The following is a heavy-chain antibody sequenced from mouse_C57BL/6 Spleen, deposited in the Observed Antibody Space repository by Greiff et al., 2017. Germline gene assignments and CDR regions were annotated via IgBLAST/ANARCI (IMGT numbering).Heavy chain of an antibody. D-gene: IGHD1-1*01. Sequence: QVQLQQPGAELVKPGASVKLSCKASGYTFTSYWMQWVKQRPGQGLEWIGEIDPSDSYTNYNQKFKGKATLTVDTSSSTAYMQLSSLTSEDSAVSYVARAPFYGSTYYFDYWGQGTTLTVSS. CDR1: GYTFTSYW. V-gene: IGHV1-50*01. J-gene: IGHJ2*01. CDR2: IDPSDSYT. CDR3: ARAPFYGSTYYFDY.